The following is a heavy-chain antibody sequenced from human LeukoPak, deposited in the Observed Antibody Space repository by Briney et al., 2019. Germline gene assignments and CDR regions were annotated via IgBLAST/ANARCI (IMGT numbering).Heavy chain of an antibody. CDR2: IYYSGST. CDR3: ARDADYGDYGPSYYFDY. J-gene: IGHJ4*02. V-gene: IGHV4-39*07. Sequence: ETLSLTCTVSGGSISSSSYYWGWIRQPPGKGLEWIGSIYYSGSTYYNPSLKSRVTISVDTSKNQFSLKLSSVTAADTAVYYCARDADYGDYGPSYYFDYWGQGTLVTVSS. D-gene: IGHD4-17*01. CDR1: GGSISSSSYY.